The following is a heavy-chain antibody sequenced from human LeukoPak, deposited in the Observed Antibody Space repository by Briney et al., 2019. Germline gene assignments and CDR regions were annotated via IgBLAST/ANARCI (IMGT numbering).Heavy chain of an antibody. CDR3: AKGGSYYDSRLDY. D-gene: IGHD3-22*01. V-gene: IGHV3-21*01. J-gene: IGHJ4*02. Sequence: GGSLRLSCAASGFTFSSYSMNWVRQAPGKGLEWVSSISSSSSYIYYADSVKGRFTISGDNAKNSLYLQMNSLRAEDTAVYYCAKGGSYYDSRLDYWGQGTLVTVSS. CDR1: GFTFSSYS. CDR2: ISSSSSYI.